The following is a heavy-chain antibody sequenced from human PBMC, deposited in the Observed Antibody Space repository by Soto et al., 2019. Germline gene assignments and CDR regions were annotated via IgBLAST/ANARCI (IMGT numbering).Heavy chain of an antibody. CDR2: IIPIFGTA. CDR1: GYTFTKYA. D-gene: IGHD3-22*01. Sequence: QVQLVQSGAEEKKPGASVKVSCKASGYTFTKYAMHWVRQAPGQGLEWMGGIIPIFGTANYAQKFQGRVTITADESTSTAYMELSSLRSEDTAVYYCASRTYYYDSSGYYQPHFDYWGQGTLVTVSS. V-gene: IGHV1-69*13. J-gene: IGHJ4*02. CDR3: ASRTYYYDSSGYYQPHFDY.